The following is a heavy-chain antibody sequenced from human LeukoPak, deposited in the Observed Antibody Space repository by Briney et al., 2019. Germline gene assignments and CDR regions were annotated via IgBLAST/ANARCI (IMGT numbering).Heavy chain of an antibody. D-gene: IGHD6-19*01. CDR3: ASTGYRSGWYPFDH. CDR1: GGTFSSYA. Sequence: SVKVSCKASGGTFSSYAISWVRQAPGQGLEWMGRIIPIFGTANYAQKLQGRVTITTDKSTSTAYMELSSLRSEDTALYYCASTGYRSGWYPFDHWRQGTLVTVSS. V-gene: IGHV1-69*05. J-gene: IGHJ4*02. CDR2: IIPIFGTA.